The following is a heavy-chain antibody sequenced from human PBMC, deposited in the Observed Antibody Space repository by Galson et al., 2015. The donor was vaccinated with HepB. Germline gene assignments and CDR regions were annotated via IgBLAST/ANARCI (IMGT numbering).Heavy chain of an antibody. J-gene: IGHJ4*02. CDR3: AKVGERRGFVVVTASCPLDY. CDR2: ISGSGGRT. D-gene: IGHD2-21*02. Sequence: SLRLSCAASGFTFSSYDMSWVRQAPGKGLEWVSAISGSGGRTYYADSVKGRFTISRDNSKNTLYLQMNSLRAEETAVYYFAKVGERRGFVVVTASCPLDYWGQGTLVTVSS. CDR1: GFTFSSYD. V-gene: IGHV3-23*01.